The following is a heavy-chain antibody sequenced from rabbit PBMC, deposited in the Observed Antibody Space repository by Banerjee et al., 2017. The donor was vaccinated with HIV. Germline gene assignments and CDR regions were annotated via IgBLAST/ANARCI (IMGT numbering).Heavy chain of an antibody. J-gene: IGHJ4*01. V-gene: IGHV1S7*01. CDR2: IYAGKGST. CDR1: GFDFSSYY. D-gene: IGHD4-2*01. CDR3: ARDAGYAGDGDATLNL. Sequence: QLKETGGGLVQPGGSLTLSCKASGFDFSSYYMSWVRQAPGKGLEWIGIIYAGKGSTDYASWVNGRFTISSDNAQNTVDLQMNSLTAADTATYFCARDAGYAGDGDATLNLWGQGTLVTVS.